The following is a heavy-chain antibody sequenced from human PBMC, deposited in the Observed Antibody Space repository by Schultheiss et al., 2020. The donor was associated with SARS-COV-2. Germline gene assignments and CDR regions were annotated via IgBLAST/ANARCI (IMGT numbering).Heavy chain of an antibody. J-gene: IGHJ6*03. CDR2: IYHSGST. Sequence: SETLSLTCTVSGGSISSYYWSWIRQPPGKGLEWIGGIYHSGSTNYNPSLKSRVTISVDTSKNQFSLKLSSVTAADTAVYYCARTHCYYDFWNRSHYYYMDDWGKGTTVTVSS. CDR3: ARTHCYYDFWNRSHYYYMDD. D-gene: IGHD3-3*01. CDR1: GGSISSYY. V-gene: IGHV4-59*12.